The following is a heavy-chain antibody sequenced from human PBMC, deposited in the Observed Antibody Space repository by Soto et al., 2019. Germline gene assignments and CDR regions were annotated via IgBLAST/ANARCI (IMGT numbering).Heavy chain of an antibody. J-gene: IGHJ2*01. Sequence: ASVKVSCKASGGTFSSYAISWVRQAPGQGLEWMGWIIPNNGTTNYAQKLQGRVTMTTDTSTSTAYMELRSLRSDDTAVYYCARKDYGGNFGWYFDLWGRGTLVTVSS. V-gene: IGHV1-18*01. D-gene: IGHD4-17*01. CDR2: IIPNNGTT. CDR3: ARKDYGGNFGWYFDL. CDR1: GGTFSSYA.